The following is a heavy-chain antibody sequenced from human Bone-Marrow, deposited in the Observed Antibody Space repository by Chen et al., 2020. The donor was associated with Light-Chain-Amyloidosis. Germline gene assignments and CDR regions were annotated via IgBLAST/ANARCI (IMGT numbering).Heavy chain of an antibody. CDR1: GYTFISRD. CDR3: AGGFWSGSTKYYLDV. CDR2: INSYSGNT. J-gene: IGHJ6*03. D-gene: IGHD3-3*01. V-gene: IGHV1-8*01. Sequence: QAQLVQSGAEVKKPGASVKVSCKASGYTFISRDINWVRQASGHGLEWMAWINSYSGNTGYAQKFQDRITITRNTSNNTVYMELSSLGPEDTAVYYCAGGFWSGSTKYYLDVWGNGTAVTVSS.